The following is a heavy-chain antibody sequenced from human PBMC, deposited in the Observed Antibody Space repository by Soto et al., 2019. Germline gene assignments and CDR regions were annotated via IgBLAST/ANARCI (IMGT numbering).Heavy chain of an antibody. CDR3: ARQWAAVAGTGELDY. D-gene: IGHD6-19*01. CDR2: INPNSGGT. CDR1: GYTFTSYG. J-gene: IGHJ4*02. Sequence: GASVKVSCKASGYTFTSYGISWVRQAPGQGLEWMGWINPNSGGTNYAQKFQGWVTMTRDTSISTAYMELSRLRSDDTAVYYCARQWAAVAGTGELDYWGQGTLVTVSS. V-gene: IGHV1-2*04.